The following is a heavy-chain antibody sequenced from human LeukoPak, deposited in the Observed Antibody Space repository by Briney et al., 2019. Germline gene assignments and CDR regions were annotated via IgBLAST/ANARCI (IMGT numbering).Heavy chain of an antibody. Sequence: AASVKVSCKASGGTFSSYTISWVRQAPGQGREWMGRIIPILGIANYTQKFQGRVKITADKSTSTDYMELRSLRSEDPAVYYCARDSGEAAPFPGYMDVWGKGTTVTVS. CDR2: IIPILGIA. V-gene: IGHV1-69*04. CDR3: ARDSGEAAPFPGYMDV. J-gene: IGHJ6*03. D-gene: IGHD6-6*01. CDR1: GGTFSSYT.